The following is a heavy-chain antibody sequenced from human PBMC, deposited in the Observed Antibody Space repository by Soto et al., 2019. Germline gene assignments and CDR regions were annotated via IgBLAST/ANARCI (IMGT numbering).Heavy chain of an antibody. V-gene: IGHV3-30*18. CDR2: ISPDGSNK. J-gene: IGHJ4*01. Sequence: HPGGSLRLSCAASGFTFSSYGMHWVRQAPGKGLEWVAVISPDGSNKDYADSVKGRFTISRDNSKNTLYLQMNSLRVEDTAVYYCAKPRFSLQSPTFTLWGHGTLV. CDR3: AKPRFSLQSPTFTL. D-gene: IGHD3-16*01. CDR1: GFTFSSYG.